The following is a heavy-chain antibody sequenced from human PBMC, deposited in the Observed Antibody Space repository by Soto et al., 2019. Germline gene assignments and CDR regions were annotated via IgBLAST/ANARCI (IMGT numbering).Heavy chain of an antibody. CDR1: GGTFSSYT. CDR2: IIPILGIT. V-gene: IGHV1-69*02. CDR3: ASVVHDAFDI. D-gene: IGHD6-6*01. Sequence: QVQLVQSGAEVKKPGSSVKVSCKTSGGTFSSYTINWVRQDPGQGLEWMGRIIPILGITNYSQKFQDRVTITEDKSTSTAYMELSSLRSEDTAVSYGASVVHDAFDIWGQGTTVTVSS. J-gene: IGHJ3*02.